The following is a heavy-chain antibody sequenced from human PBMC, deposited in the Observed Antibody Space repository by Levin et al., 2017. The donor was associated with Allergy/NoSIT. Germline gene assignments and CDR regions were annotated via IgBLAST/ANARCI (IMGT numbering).Heavy chain of an antibody. CDR2: INTNTGNP. CDR3: ARAPLKYSSSSEKWYYYYFYMDV. CDR1: GYTFTSYA. Sequence: GESLKISCKASGYTFTSYAMNWVRQAPGQGLEWMGWINTNTGNPTYAQGFTGRFVFSLDTSVSTTYLQISSLKAADTAVYYCARAPLKYSSSSEKWYYYYFYMDVWGKGTTVTVSS. J-gene: IGHJ6*03. D-gene: IGHD6-6*01. V-gene: IGHV7-4-1*02.